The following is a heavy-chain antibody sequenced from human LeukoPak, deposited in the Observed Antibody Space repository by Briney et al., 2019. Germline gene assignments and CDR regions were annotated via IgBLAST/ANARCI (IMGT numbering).Heavy chain of an antibody. CDR3: ARHLRRDRWLLAQKLYYFDY. D-gene: IGHD3-9*01. CDR1: GGSISSYY. J-gene: IGHJ4*02. CDR2: IYYSGST. V-gene: IGHV4-59*08. Sequence: SETLSLTCTVSGGSISSYYWSWIRQPPGKGLEWIGYIYYSGSTNYNPSLKSRVTISVDTSKNQFSLKLSSVTAADTAVYYCARHLRRDRWLLAQKLYYFDYWGQGTLVTVSS.